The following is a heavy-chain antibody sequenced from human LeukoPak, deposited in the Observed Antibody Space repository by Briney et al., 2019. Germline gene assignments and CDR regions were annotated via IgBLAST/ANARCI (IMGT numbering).Heavy chain of an antibody. CDR1: CDSISTYNYY. V-gene: IGHV4-39*01. CDR2: IHFSGTT. D-gene: IGHD3-10*01. Sequence: SETLSLTCTVSCDSISTYNYYWGWIRQPPGKGLEWFGIIHFSGTTYYNPSLQSRVSKSVDTSQNQFSLRLTSVTAADTDVYYCARFRGVEASSLLDFWGQGTLVTVSS. J-gene: IGHJ4*02. CDR3: ARFRGVEASSLLDF.